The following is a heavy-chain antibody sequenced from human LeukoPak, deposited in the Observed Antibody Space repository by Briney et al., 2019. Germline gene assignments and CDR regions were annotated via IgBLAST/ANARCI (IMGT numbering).Heavy chain of an antibody. CDR2: INHSGST. CDR1: GGSFSGYY. J-gene: IGHJ4*02. D-gene: IGHD5-24*01. CDR3: ARVRRDGYGFYFDY. V-gene: IGHV4-34*01. Sequence: SETLSLTCAVYGGSFSGYYWSWIRQPPGKGLEWIGEINHSGSTNYNPSLKSRVTISVDKSKNQFSLKLSSVTAADTAVYYCARVRRDGYGFYFDYWGQGTLVTVSS.